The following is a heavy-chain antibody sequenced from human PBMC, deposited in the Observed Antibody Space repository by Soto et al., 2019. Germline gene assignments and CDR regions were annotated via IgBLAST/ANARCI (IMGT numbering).Heavy chain of an antibody. CDR2: IKSKTDGGTT. CDR3: TTDRVVPAALPLDDY. D-gene: IGHD2-2*01. Sequence: PGGSLRLSCAASGFTFSNAWMSWVRQAPGKGLEWVGRIKSKTDGGTTDYDAPVKGRFTISRDDSKNTLYLQMNSLKTEDTAVYYCTTDRVVPAALPLDDYWGQGTLVTVSS. V-gene: IGHV3-15*01. CDR1: GFTFSNAW. J-gene: IGHJ4*02.